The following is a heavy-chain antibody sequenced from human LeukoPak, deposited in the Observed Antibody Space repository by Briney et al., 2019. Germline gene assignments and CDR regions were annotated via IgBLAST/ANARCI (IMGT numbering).Heavy chain of an antibody. CDR3: ARQVIPYGDYDY. J-gene: IGHJ4*02. V-gene: IGHV1-18*01. CDR2: ISAYNGNT. Sequence: ASVKVSCKASGYTFTSYGISWVRQAPGQGLERMGWISAYNGNTNYAQKLQGRVTMTTDTSTSTAYMELRSLRSDDTAVYYCARQVIPYGDYDYWGQGTLVTVSS. D-gene: IGHD4-17*01. CDR1: GYTFTSYG.